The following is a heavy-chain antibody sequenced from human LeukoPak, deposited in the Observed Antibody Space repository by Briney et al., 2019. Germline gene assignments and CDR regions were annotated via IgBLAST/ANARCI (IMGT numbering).Heavy chain of an antibody. Sequence: GGSLRLSCAASGFTFSSYWMSWVRQAPGKGLEWVANIKQDGSEKYYVDSVKGRFTISRDNAKNSLYLQMNSLRAEDTAVYYCARDNGAAVAGTDYWGQGTLVTVSS. CDR2: IKQDGSEK. V-gene: IGHV3-7*05. D-gene: IGHD6-19*01. J-gene: IGHJ4*02. CDR1: GFTFSSYW. CDR3: ARDNGAAVAGTDY.